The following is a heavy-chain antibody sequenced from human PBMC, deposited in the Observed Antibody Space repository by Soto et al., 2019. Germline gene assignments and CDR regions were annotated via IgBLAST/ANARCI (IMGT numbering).Heavy chain of an antibody. Sequence: QILLVQSGAEVKKPGASVKVSCKASGYTFNSYGVSWVRQAPGQGLEWMGWISAYNGNTKYSQNLQGRVTMTIDTTTSSAYLEVRSLRSDDTAIYDCERYLWSGQLTFYCDQWGQGTLVTVSS. V-gene: IGHV1-18*01. CDR2: ISAYNGNT. D-gene: IGHD3-3*01. CDR1: GYTFNSYG. CDR3: ERYLWSGQLTFYCDQ. J-gene: IGHJ4*02.